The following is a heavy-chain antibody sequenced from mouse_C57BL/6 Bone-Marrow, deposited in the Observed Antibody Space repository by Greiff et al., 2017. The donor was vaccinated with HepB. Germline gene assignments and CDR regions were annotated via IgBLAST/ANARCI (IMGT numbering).Heavy chain of an antibody. CDR2: IDPSDSYT. D-gene: IGHD2-2*01. V-gene: IGHV1-59*01. CDR1: GYTFTSYW. Sequence: QVQLQQSGAELVRPGTSVKLSCKASGYTFTSYWMHWVKQRPGQGLEWIGVIDPSDSYTNYNQKFKGKATLTVDTSSSTAYMQLSSLTSEDSAVYYCARGGGYVPWFAYWGQGTLVTVSA. J-gene: IGHJ3*01. CDR3: ARGGGYVPWFAY.